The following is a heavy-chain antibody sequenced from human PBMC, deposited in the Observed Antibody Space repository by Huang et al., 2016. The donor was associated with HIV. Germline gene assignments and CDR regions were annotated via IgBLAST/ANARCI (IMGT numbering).Heavy chain of an antibody. J-gene: IGHJ1*01. V-gene: IGHV4-39*01. CDR2: MSYNGDT. D-gene: IGHD6-19*01. CDR3: VRTGIAVPDDPEDFQL. CDR1: GGSIHSNSYY. Sequence: QMHLQESGPGLVTPSATLSLTCPVSGGSIHSNSYYWAWVRQAPRNSLEWIGSMSYNGDTQYKTSLKRRFTISADSSKKKCFLKLTSVTAADTALYCCVRTGIAVPDDPEDFQLWGQGARVTVSS.